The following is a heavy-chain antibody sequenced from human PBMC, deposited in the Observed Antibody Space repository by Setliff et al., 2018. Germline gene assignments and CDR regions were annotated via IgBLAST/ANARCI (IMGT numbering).Heavy chain of an antibody. Sequence: ASVKVSCKASGYTFTSYGVHWVRQAPGQRLEWMGWINAANGNTKYSQKFQDRVTIITDESTSTAYMELSSLRTEDTAVYFCARGALVLQFLEWLPRFYYMDVWGKGTTVTVSS. J-gene: IGHJ6*03. V-gene: IGHV1-3*01. CDR2: INAANGNT. CDR1: GYTFTSYG. CDR3: ARGALVLQFLEWLPRFYYMDV. D-gene: IGHD3-3*01.